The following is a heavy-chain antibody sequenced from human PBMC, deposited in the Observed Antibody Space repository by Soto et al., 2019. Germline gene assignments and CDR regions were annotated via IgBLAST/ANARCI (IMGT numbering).Heavy chain of an antibody. CDR2: ISGSGLST. J-gene: IGHJ4*02. CDR3: AKMTPRRFDY. Sequence: GGSLRLSCAASGFTFSSYAMSWVRQAPGKGLEWVSGISGSGLSTNYADSVKGRFTISRDNSKNTLYLQMNSLRAEDTAVYYCAKMTPRRFDYWRQGTLVTVPS. CDR1: GFTFSSYA. D-gene: IGHD2-15*01. V-gene: IGHV3-23*01.